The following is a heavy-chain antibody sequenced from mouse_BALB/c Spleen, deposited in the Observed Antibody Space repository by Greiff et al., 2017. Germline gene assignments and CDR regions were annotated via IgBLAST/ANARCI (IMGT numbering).Heavy chain of an antibody. CDR1: GYTFTSYW. V-gene: IGHV1-7*01. CDR2: INPSTGYT. J-gene: IGHJ3*01. D-gene: IGHD1-1*01. Sequence: QVQLQQSGAELAKPGASVKMSCKASGYTFTSYWLHWVKQRPGPGLDWLGYINPSTGYTEYNQKFKDKATLTADKSSSTAYMQLSSLTSEDSAVYYCARDGYYGSRFAYWGQGTLVTVSA. CDR3: ARDGYYGSRFAY.